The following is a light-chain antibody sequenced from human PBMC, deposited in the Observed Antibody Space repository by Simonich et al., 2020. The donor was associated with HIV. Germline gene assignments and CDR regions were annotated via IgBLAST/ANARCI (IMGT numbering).Light chain of an antibody. V-gene: IGLV2-8*01. Sequence: QSALTQPASVSGSPGQSITISCPGTSSDVGGYNYVSWYQQHPGKAPKLIIYEVNKRPSGVPDRFSGSKSDNTASLTVSGLQAEDEANYYCSSYAGSNTVVFGGGTKLTVL. J-gene: IGLJ2*01. CDR2: EVN. CDR3: SSYAGSNTVV. CDR1: SSDVGGYNY.